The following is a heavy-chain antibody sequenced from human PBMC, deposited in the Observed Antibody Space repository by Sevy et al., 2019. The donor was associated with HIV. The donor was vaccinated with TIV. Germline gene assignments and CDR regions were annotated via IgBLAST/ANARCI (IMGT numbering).Heavy chain of an antibody. Sequence: GGSLRLSCEVSGFTFGYFAMSWVRQAPGKGLEWVSGISPNGATSHYAASVRGRFTISRDNRKNRMYLQMSSLRAEDTAQYYCAKGTSGWYDALDQWGQGTLVTVSS. CDR1: GFTFGYFA. J-gene: IGHJ4*02. CDR2: ISPNGATS. V-gene: IGHV3-23*01. D-gene: IGHD6-19*01. CDR3: AKGTSGWYDALDQ.